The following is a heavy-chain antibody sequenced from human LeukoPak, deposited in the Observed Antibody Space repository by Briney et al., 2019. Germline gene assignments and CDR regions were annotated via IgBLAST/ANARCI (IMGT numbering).Heavy chain of an antibody. CDR3: ATAHPLICGGDCYTQGDY. CDR2: FDPEDGET. CDR1: GYTPTELS. D-gene: IGHD2-21*02. J-gene: IGHJ4*02. V-gene: IGHV1-24*01. Sequence: ASVKVSCKVSGYTPTELSMHWVRQAPGKGLEWMGGFDPEDGETIYAQKFQGRVTMTEDTSTDTAYMELSSLRSEDTAVYYCATAHPLICGGDCYTQGDYWGQGTLVTVSS.